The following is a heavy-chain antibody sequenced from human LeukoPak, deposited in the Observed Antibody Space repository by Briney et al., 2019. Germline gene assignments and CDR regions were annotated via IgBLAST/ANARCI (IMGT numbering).Heavy chain of an antibody. CDR3: ASDRSKVTTRVYYGMDV. J-gene: IGHJ6*04. Sequence: SETLSLTRTVSRGSISSGVYYWSWTRHHPGKGLEWIGYIYYSGSTYYNPSRKSRVTISVDPSKNQFSLKLGSVTAAGTAVYYCASDRSKVTTRVYYGMDVSGEGTTCTVSS. CDR1: RGSISSGVYY. D-gene: IGHD4-17*01. CDR2: IYYSGST. V-gene: IGHV4-31*03.